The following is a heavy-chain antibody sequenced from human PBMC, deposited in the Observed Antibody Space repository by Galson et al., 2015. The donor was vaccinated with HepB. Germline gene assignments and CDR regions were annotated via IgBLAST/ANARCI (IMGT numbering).Heavy chain of an antibody. Sequence: SVKVSCKASGYTFTSYAMHWVRQAPGQRLEWMGWINAGNGNTKYSQKFQGRVTITRDTSASTAYMELSSLRSEDTAVYYCARDGDYGDYPVLYFDYWGQGTLVTVSS. J-gene: IGHJ4*02. CDR2: INAGNGNT. CDR3: ARDGDYGDYPVLYFDY. CDR1: GYTFTSYA. D-gene: IGHD4-17*01. V-gene: IGHV1-3*01.